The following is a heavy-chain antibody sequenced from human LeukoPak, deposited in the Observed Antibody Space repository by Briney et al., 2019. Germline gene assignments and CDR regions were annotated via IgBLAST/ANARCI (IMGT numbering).Heavy chain of an antibody. CDR2: ISSSRRYT. CDR3: ATDAGPVLRYFDWLAPFDY. J-gene: IGHJ4*02. Sequence: GGSLRLSCAVSGFTFSDYYMSWIRQAPGKGLEWVSDISSSRRYTNYADSVKGRFTISSDNAKNSLYLQMNSLRAEDTAVYYCATDAGPVLRYFDWLAPFDYWGQGTLVTVSS. V-gene: IGHV3-11*05. D-gene: IGHD3-9*01. CDR1: GFTFSDYY.